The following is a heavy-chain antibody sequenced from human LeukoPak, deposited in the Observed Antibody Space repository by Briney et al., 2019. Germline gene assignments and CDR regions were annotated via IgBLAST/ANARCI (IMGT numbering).Heavy chain of an antibody. Sequence: GGSLRLSCAASGFAFNDAWMSWVRQAPGKGLEWVGRIKSKTDGGTADYAAPVKDRFTISRDDSKNTLYLQMNSLKTEDTAVYYCTTFLLGGWGQGTLVTVSS. CDR1: GFAFNDAW. CDR2: IKSKTDGGTA. V-gene: IGHV3-15*01. D-gene: IGHD3-16*01. J-gene: IGHJ4*02. CDR3: TTFLLGG.